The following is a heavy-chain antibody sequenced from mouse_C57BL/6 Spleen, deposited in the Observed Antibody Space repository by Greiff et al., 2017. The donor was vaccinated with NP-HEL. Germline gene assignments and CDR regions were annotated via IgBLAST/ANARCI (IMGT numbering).Heavy chain of an antibody. CDR3: AISPYYGNYFDY. Sequence: QVQLQQPGAELVKPGASVKLSCKASGYTFTSYWMHWVKQRPGQGLEWIGMIHPNSGSTNYNEKFKSKATLTVDKSSSTAYMQLSSLTSEDSAVYYCAISPYYGNYFDYWGQGTTLTVSS. CDR2: IHPNSGST. V-gene: IGHV1-64*01. J-gene: IGHJ2*01. CDR1: GYTFTSYW. D-gene: IGHD1-1*01.